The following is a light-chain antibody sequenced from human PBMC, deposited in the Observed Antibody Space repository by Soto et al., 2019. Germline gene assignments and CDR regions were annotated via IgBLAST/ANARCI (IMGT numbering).Light chain of an antibody. CDR2: EVS. V-gene: IGLV2-14*01. J-gene: IGLJ1*01. CDR1: SSDVGAYNY. CDR3: NSYVGSNNYV. Sequence: QSVLTQPASVSGSPGQSITISCTGTSSDVGAYNYVSWYQQHPGKAPKLMIYEVSNRPSGVSNRFSGSKSGNTASLTISGLQAEDEADYYCNSYVGSNNYVFGTGTKV.